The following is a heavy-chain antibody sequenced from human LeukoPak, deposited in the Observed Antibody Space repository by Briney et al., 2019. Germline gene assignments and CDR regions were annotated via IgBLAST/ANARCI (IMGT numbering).Heavy chain of an antibody. V-gene: IGHV1-8*01. CDR2: MNPNSGNT. CDR1: GYTFTSYD. J-gene: IGHJ6*02. D-gene: IGHD2-2*02. CDR3: ARVRYQLLYYYGMDV. Sequence: GASVKVSCKASGYTFTSYDINWVRQATGQGLEWMGWMNPNSGNTGYAQKFQGRVTMTRNTSISTAYMELSSLRSEATAVYYCARVRYQLLYYYGMDVWGQGTTVTVSS.